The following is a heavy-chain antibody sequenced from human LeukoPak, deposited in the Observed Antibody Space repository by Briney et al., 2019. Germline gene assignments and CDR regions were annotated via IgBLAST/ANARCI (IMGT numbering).Heavy chain of an antibody. CDR2: ISGYNGNT. J-gene: IGHJ4*02. CDR3: ARDFHSSGYYHYFHY. V-gene: IGHV1-18*01. Sequence: ASVKVSCKASGYTFTSYGISWVRQAPGQALEWMGWISGYNGNTNYAQKLQGRVTMTTDTSTSTAYVELRSLRSDDTAVYYCARDFHSSGYYHYFHYWGQGTLVTVSS. CDR1: GYTFTSYG. D-gene: IGHD3-22*01.